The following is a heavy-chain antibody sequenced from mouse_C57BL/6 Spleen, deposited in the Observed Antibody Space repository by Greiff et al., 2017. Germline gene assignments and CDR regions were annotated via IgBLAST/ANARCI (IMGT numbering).Heavy chain of an antibody. CDR2: IYPRDGST. CDR3: ARERYYFDY. V-gene: IGHV1-85*01. CDR1: GYTFTSYD. J-gene: IGHJ2*01. D-gene: IGHD1-1*01. Sequence: VKLMESGPELVKPGASVKLSCKASGYTFTSYDINWVQQRPGQGLEWIGWIYPRDGSTKYNEKFKGKATLTVDTSSSTAYMGLHSLTSEDSAVYFCARERYYFDYWGQGTTLTVSS.